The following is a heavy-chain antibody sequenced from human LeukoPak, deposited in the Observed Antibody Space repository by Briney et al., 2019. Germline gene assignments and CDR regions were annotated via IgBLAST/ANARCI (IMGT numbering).Heavy chain of an antibody. J-gene: IGHJ4*02. V-gene: IGHV4-39*07. Sequence: SETLSLTCTVSGGSISSSSYYWGWIRQPPGKGLEWIGSIYYSGSTYYNPSLKSRVTISVDTSKNQFSLKLRSVTAADTALYYCASTSPKYYYGSSGYSSLFDNWGQGTLVTVSS. CDR3: ASTSPKYYYGSSGYSSLFDN. D-gene: IGHD3-22*01. CDR1: GGSISSSSYY. CDR2: IYYSGST.